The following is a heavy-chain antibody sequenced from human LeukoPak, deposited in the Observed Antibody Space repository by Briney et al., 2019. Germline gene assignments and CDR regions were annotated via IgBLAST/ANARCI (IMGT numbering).Heavy chain of an antibody. D-gene: IGHD2-2*01. V-gene: IGHV3-74*01. Sequence: GGSLRLSCAASGFILSSYWMHWVRQAPGKGLVWVSRINSDGSSTSCADSVKGRFTISRDNAKNTLYLQMNSLRAEDTAVYYCARRVVVPAAPYYFDYWGQGTLVTVSS. J-gene: IGHJ4*02. CDR2: INSDGSST. CDR3: ARRVVVPAAPYYFDY. CDR1: GFILSSYW.